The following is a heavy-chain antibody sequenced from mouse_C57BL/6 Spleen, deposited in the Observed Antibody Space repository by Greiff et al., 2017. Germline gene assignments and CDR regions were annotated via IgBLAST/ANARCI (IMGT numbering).Heavy chain of an antibody. CDR1: GYTFTSYW. CDR3: AREGDLRGFAY. D-gene: IGHD5-1*01. V-gene: IGHV1-61*01. Sequence: VQLQQPGAELVRPGSSVKLSCKASGYTFTSYWMDWVKQRPGQGLEWIGNIYPSDSETHYNQKFKDKATLTVDKSSSTAYMQLSILTSEDSAVYVCAREGDLRGFAYWGQGTLVTVSA. CDR2: IYPSDSET. J-gene: IGHJ3*01.